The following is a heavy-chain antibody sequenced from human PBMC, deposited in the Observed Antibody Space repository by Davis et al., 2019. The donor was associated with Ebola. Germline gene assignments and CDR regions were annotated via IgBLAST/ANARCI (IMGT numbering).Heavy chain of an antibody. CDR3: ARDKPDSSGWKNPIGH. D-gene: IGHD6-19*01. CDR1: GFTFIGYA. V-gene: IGHV3-30*03. CDR2: ISYDGSNK. Sequence: GESLKISCAASGFTFIGYAMHWVRQAPGKGLEWVAVISYDGSNKYYADSVKGRFTISRDNSKSTLYLQMHSLRPEDTAMYYCARDKPDSSGWKNPIGHWGQGTLVTVSS. J-gene: IGHJ4*02.